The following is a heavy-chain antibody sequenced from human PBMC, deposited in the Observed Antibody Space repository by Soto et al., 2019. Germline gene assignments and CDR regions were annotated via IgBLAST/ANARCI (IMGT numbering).Heavy chain of an antibody. Sequence: SETLSLTCTVSGGSISSSSYYWGWIRQPPGKGLEWIGSIYHSGSTYYNPSLKSRVTISVDTSKNQFSLKLSSVTAADTAVYYCARVGGRLGEYWEVWFDPWGQGTLVTVSS. D-gene: IGHD3-10*01. V-gene: IGHV4-39*07. CDR2: IYHSGST. J-gene: IGHJ5*02. CDR3: ARVGGRLGEYWEVWFDP. CDR1: GGSISSSSYY.